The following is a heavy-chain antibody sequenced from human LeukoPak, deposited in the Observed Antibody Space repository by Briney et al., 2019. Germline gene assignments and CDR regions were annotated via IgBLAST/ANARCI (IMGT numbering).Heavy chain of an antibody. CDR3: ARAKGLLWFGIYYFDY. CDR2: ISSSSSYT. J-gene: IGHJ4*02. V-gene: IGHV3-11*06. D-gene: IGHD3-10*01. Sequence: GGSLRLSCAASGVTFSDYYMSWIRQAPGNGLDWVSYISSSSSYTNYADSVKGRFTISRDNAKNSLYLQMNSLRAEDTAVYYCARAKGLLWFGIYYFDYWGQGTLVTVSS. CDR1: GVTFSDYY.